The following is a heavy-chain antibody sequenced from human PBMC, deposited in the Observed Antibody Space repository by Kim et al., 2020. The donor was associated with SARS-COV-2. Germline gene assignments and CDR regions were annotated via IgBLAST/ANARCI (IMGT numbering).Heavy chain of an antibody. CDR3: TRGRGLDY. CDR2: TEK. J-gene: IGHJ4*02. Sequence: TEKYKVDQVKGRFSISRDNAKNSLNLQMNSLRGEDTAVYYCTRGRGLDYWGQGTLVTVSS. V-gene: IGHV3-7*04.